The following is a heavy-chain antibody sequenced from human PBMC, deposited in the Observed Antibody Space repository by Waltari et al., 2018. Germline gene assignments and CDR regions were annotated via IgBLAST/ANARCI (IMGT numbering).Heavy chain of an antibody. CDR1: GFTFDDYA. V-gene: IGHV3-9*03. Sequence: EVQLVESGGGLVQPGRSLRLSCAASGFTFDDYAMHWVRQAPGKGLEGGSGISWNSGSIGYADSVKGRFTISRDNAKNSLYLQMNSLRAEDMALYYCAKDLGGNSNGAFDIWGQGTMVTVSS. CDR3: AKDLGGNSNGAFDI. J-gene: IGHJ3*02. CDR2: ISWNSGSI. D-gene: IGHD2-21*02.